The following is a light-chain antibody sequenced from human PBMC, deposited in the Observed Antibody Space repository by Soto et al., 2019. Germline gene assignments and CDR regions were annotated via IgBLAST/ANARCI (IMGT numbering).Light chain of an antibody. V-gene: IGLV2-14*01. CDR2: DVS. J-gene: IGLJ1*01. CDR1: SSDVGGYNY. Sequence: QSVLTQPASVSGSPGQSITISCTGTSSDVGGYNYVSWYQQHPGKAPKLMIYDVSNRPSGVSNRFSGSKSGNTASLTISGIQAEDEADYYCNSYTTSSTDVFGTGTKLTVL. CDR3: NSYTTSSTDV.